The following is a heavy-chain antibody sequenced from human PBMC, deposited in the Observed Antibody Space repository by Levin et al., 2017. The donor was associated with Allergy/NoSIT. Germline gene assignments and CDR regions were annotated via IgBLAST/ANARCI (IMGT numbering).Heavy chain of an antibody. Sequence: ASVKVSCMASGYTFTNYEINWVRRAAGQGLEWMGWLNPNSGNTGYAQKFQGRVTMTRDTSASSVYLEVSSLRSEDTAVYYCARGHGNSIWDFDLWGRGPRVTVSS. D-gene: IGHD4-23*01. CDR2: LNPNSGNT. J-gene: IGHJ2*01. CDR1: GYTFTNYE. CDR3: ARGHGNSIWDFDL. V-gene: IGHV1-8*01.